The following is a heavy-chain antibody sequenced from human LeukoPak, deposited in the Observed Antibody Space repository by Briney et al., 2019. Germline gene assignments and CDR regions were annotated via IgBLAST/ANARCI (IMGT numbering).Heavy chain of an antibody. Sequence: ASVKVSCKASGYTFTSYGISWVRQAPGQGLEWMGGISAYNGNTNYAQKLQGRVTMTTDTSTSTAYMELRSLRSDDTAVYYCARDRPWMGYYGSGSQTFTYGMDVWGQGTTVTVSS. V-gene: IGHV1-18*01. D-gene: IGHD3-10*01. CDR2: ISAYNGNT. J-gene: IGHJ6*02. CDR3: ARDRPWMGYYGSGSQTFTYGMDV. CDR1: GYTFTSYG.